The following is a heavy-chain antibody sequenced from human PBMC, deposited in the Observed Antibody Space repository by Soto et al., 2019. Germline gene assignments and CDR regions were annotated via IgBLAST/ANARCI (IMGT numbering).Heavy chain of an antibody. V-gene: IGHV1-69*13. CDR2: IIPIFGTA. Sequence: ASVKVSCKASGGTFSSYAISWARQAPGQGLEWMGGIIPIFGTANYAQKFQGRVTITADESTSTAYMELSSLRSEDTAVYYCARAPPLRFLEWPHYFDYWGQGTLVTVSS. CDR3: ARAPPLRFLEWPHYFDY. J-gene: IGHJ4*02. D-gene: IGHD3-3*01. CDR1: GGTFSSYA.